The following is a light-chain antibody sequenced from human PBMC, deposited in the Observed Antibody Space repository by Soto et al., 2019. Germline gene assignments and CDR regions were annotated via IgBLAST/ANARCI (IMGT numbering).Light chain of an antibody. CDR3: CSYAGSSTYLYD. Sequence: QSALTQPASVSGSPGQSITISCTGTSSDVGSYNLVSWYQQHPGKAPKLMIYEGSKRPSGVSNRFSGSKSGNTASLTISGLQAEDEADYYCCSYAGSSTYLYDLGTGTKVPV. CDR1: SSDVGSYNL. J-gene: IGLJ1*01. V-gene: IGLV2-23*01. CDR2: EGS.